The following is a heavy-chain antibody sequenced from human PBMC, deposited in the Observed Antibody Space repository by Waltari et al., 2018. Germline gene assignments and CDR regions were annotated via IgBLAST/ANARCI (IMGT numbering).Heavy chain of an antibody. V-gene: IGHV3-23*01. J-gene: IGHJ4*02. CDR1: GTSFSNSA. D-gene: IGHD1-20*01. CDR2: ISVSDAT. Sequence: EVQLLESGGDLVRPGGSLRLSCAVSGTSFSNSAINWVRLAPGRGLGGVSVISVSDATYYADSGKGRFTISRDTSKNTVFLQMNGLRAEDTAVYYCATPFYNWDDPLHSWGQGTLVTVSS. CDR3: ATPFYNWDDPLHS.